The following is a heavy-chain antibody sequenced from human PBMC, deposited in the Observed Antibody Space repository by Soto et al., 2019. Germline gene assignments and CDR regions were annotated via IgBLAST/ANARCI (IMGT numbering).Heavy chain of an antibody. CDR3: ARAIGPKYYFDY. Sequence: SETLSLTCAVSGNSMTSGDYWGWIRQPPGKGLERIGSIYHSGRTYYNPSLKSRVTISVDTSKNQFSLKLSSVTAADTAVYYCARAIGPKYYFDYWGQGTLVTVSS. V-gene: IGHV4-38-2*01. D-gene: IGHD2-21*01. CDR1: GNSMTSGDY. CDR2: IYHSGRT. J-gene: IGHJ4*02.